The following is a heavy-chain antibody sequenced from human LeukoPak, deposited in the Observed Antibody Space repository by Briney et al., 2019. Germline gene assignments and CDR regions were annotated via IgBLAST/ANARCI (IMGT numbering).Heavy chain of an antibody. Sequence: PGGSLRLACVTSGFTFSSYGMHWVRQVPGKVLEWVAVISYDAKSNYHVDSVKGRFTISRDNSRNTLYLQMNGLRPEDTAVYFCAKDWGPEFASGSSYLDSWGQGILVTVSS. CDR1: GFTFSSYG. V-gene: IGHV3-30*18. J-gene: IGHJ4*02. CDR2: ISYDAKSN. D-gene: IGHD3-10*01. CDR3: AKDWGPEFASGSSYLDS.